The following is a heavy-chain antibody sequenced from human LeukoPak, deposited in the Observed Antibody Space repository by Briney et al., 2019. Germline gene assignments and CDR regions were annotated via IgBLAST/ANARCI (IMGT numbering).Heavy chain of an antibody. CDR2: INHSGST. V-gene: IGHV4-34*01. CDR3: ARALDIVVVPAADY. CDR1: GGSFSGYY. D-gene: IGHD2-2*03. J-gene: IGHJ4*02. Sequence: PSETLFLTCAVYGGSFSGYYWSWIRQPPGKGLEWIGEINHSGSTNYNPSLRSRVTISVDTSKNQFSLKLSSVTAADTAVYYCARALDIVVVPAADYWGQGTLVTVSS.